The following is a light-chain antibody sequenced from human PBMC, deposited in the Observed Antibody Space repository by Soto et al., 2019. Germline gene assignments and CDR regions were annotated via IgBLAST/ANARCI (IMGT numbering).Light chain of an antibody. Sequence: EIVMTQSPATLSVSPGERATLSCRASQSVNSNLAWYKQKPGQAPWLLIYGASTRATGIPARFSGSGSGTEFTLTISSLQSEDFAVYYCQQYNNWPLWTFGQGTKVEIK. CDR3: QQYNNWPLWT. J-gene: IGKJ1*01. CDR2: GAS. V-gene: IGKV3-15*01. CDR1: QSVNSN.